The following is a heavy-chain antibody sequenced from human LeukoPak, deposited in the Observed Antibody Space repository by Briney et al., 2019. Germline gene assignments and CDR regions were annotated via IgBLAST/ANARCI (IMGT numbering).Heavy chain of an antibody. V-gene: IGHV4-34*10. CDR1: GGSFSGYY. Sequence: PSETLSLTCGVSGGSFSGYYWNWIRQSPEKGLEWVGEINHSGNTRYNPSLRSRITMSVDTSRNHFSLKLTSVTAADTAVYYCARDVPTVQLWRTDAFDIWGQGTMVTVSS. CDR3: ARDVPTVQLWRTDAFDI. J-gene: IGHJ3*02. CDR2: INHSGNT. D-gene: IGHD5-18*01.